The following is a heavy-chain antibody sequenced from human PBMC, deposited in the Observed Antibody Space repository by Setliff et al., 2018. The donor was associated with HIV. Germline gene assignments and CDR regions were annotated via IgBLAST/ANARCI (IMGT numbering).Heavy chain of an antibody. J-gene: IGHJ6*03. CDR2: ISSSSSYI. D-gene: IGHD6-19*01. V-gene: IGHV3-21*04. Sequence: GGSLRLSCAASGFTFSSYSMNWVRQAPGKGLEWVSSISSSSSYIYYADSVKGRFTISRDNAKNTLYMQMNNLRAEDTAVYYCAKRGYVSAWYDEPVQFYQHMDVWGKGTTVTVSS. CDR3: AKRGYVSAWYDEPVQFYQHMDV. CDR1: GFTFSSYS.